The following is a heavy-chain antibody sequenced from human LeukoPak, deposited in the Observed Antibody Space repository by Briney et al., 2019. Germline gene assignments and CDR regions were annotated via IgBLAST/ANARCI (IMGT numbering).Heavy chain of an antibody. CDR2: IYTSGST. D-gene: IGHD1-26*01. V-gene: IGHV4-39*07. J-gene: IGHJ4*02. CDR3: ARGRREWEPGVDY. CDR1: GGSISSSSYY. Sequence: PSETLSLTCTVSGGSISSSSYYWGWIRQPPGKGLEWIGRIYTSGSTNYNPSLKSRVTISVDTSKNQFSLKLSSVTAADTAVYYCARGRREWEPGVDYWGQGTLVTVSS.